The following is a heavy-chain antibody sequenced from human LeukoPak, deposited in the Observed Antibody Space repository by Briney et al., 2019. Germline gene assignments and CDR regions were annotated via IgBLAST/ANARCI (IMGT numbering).Heavy chain of an antibody. CDR3: ARGGKATVVTM. D-gene: IGHD4-23*01. J-gene: IGHJ4*02. CDR1: GGSINSYY. CDR2: VYSSGNT. V-gene: IGHV4-4*07. Sequence: SETLSLTCTVSGGSINSYYWSWIRQPAGKGLEWIGRVYSSGNTNYNPSLKSRVSMSVDTSKNQFSLKLTSVTAADTAVYYCARGGKATVVTMWGQGILVTVSS.